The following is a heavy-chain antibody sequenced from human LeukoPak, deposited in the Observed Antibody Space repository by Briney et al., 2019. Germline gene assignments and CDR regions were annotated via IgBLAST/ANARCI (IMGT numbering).Heavy chain of an antibody. Sequence: GGSLRLSCAASGFTVSSNYMSWVRQAPGKGLEWVSIIYSGGSTYYADSVKGRFTISRDNSKNTLYLQMNSLRAEDTAVYYCATPFSIAAPPADYWGQGTLVTVSS. V-gene: IGHV3-66*01. CDR3: ATPFSIAAPPADY. J-gene: IGHJ4*02. CDR1: GFTVSSNY. CDR2: IYSGGST. D-gene: IGHD6-6*01.